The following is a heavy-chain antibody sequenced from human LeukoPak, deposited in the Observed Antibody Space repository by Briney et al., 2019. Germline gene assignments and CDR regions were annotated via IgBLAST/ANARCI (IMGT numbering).Heavy chain of an antibody. V-gene: IGHV1-46*01. J-gene: IGHJ6*03. CDR3: ARNSFAMARNYYYYYYMDV. D-gene: IGHD5-24*01. CDR1: GYIFTTYF. CDR2: INSRGGST. Sequence: ASVKVSCKASGYIFTTYFMHWLRQAPGQGPEWMGIINSRGGSTDYAQKFQGRVTITADESTSTAYMELSSLRSEDTAVYYCARNSFAMARNYYYYYYMDVWGKGTTVTISS.